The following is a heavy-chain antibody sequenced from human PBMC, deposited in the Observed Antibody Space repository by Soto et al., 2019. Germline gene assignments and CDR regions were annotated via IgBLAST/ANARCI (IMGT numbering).Heavy chain of an antibody. J-gene: IGHJ4*02. CDR3: ARPPFPGCINAVCYPFDY. CDR1: GYTFTDYY. CDR2: INPSGGST. V-gene: IGHV1-46*01. D-gene: IGHD2-8*01. Sequence: QVQLVQSGAEVKKPGASVKVSCKASGYTFTDYYIHWVRQAPGQGLEWMGMINPSGGSTDYAQKCRGRVTMTRYTSTGTVYRELSSLRSEDTAVYYCARPPFPGCINAVCYPFDYWGQGTLVTVSS.